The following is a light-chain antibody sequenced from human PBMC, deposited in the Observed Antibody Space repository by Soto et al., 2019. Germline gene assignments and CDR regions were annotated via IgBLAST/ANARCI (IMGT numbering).Light chain of an antibody. V-gene: IGKV1-33*01. J-gene: IGKJ2*01. CDR2: DAS. CDR3: QQYDNLPPYT. Sequence: DIQMNQSPSSLSASVGDRVTITCQASQDISNYLNWYQQKPGKAPKLLIYDASNLETGVPSRFSASVSGTDFTFTISSLQPEDIATYYCQQYDNLPPYTFGQGTKLEIK. CDR1: QDISNY.